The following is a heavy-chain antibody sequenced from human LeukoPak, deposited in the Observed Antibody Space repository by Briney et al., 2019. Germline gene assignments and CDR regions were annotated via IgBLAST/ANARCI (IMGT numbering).Heavy chain of an antibody. CDR1: GGSISSYY. CDR2: IYYSGST. J-gene: IGHJ3*02. CDR3: ARLQRITMNAFDI. Sequence: PSETLSLTCTASGGSISSYYWSWIRQPPGKGLEWIGYIYYSGSTNYNPSLNSRVTISLDTSKKQFSLKLSSVTDADTAVYYCARLQRITMNAFDIWGQGTRVTVSS. D-gene: IGHD3-22*01. V-gene: IGHV4-59*12.